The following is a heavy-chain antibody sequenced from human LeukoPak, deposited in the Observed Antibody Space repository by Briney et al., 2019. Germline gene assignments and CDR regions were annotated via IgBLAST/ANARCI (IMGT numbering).Heavy chain of an antibody. CDR3: AREVDYYDTSDYFPLGY. D-gene: IGHD3-22*01. V-gene: IGHV1-2*02. J-gene: IGHJ4*02. Sequence: ASVKVSCKASGYTFTGYYMHWVRQAPGQGLEWMGWINPNSGGTNYAQKFQGRVTMTRDTSISTAYMELSRLRSDDTAVYYCAREVDYYDTSDYFPLGYWGQGTLVTVSS. CDR2: INPNSGGT. CDR1: GYTFTGYY.